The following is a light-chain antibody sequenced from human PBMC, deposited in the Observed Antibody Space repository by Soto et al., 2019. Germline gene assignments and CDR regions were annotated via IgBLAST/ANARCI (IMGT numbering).Light chain of an antibody. J-gene: IGKJ5*01. CDR1: QTVSITY. V-gene: IGKV3-20*01. Sequence: VLTQSPGTLSLSPGESATLSCRASQTVSITYLTWYQQKPGQAPRLLIFGASKRATGIPDRFSGSGSGRDFTLTISGLEPEDFAVYFCQQNNRWPHITFGQGTRLEI. CDR2: GAS. CDR3: QQNNRWPHIT.